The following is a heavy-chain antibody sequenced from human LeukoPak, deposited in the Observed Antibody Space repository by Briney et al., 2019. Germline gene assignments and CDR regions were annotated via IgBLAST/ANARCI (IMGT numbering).Heavy chain of an antibody. CDR2: ISSSSSTI. J-gene: IGHJ4*02. D-gene: IGHD5-24*01. V-gene: IGHV3-48*01. Sequence: GGSLRLSCAASGFTFSSYSMNWVRQAPGKGLEWVSYISSSSSTIYYADSVKGRFTISRDNAKNSLYLQMNSLRAEDTAVYYCAKDPRRDGYNYYFDSWGQGTLVTVSS. CDR1: GFTFSSYS. CDR3: AKDPRRDGYNYYFDS.